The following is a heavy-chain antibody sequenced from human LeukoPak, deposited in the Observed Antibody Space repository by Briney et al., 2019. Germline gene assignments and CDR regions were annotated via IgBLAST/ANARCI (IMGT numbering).Heavy chain of an antibody. CDR1: GGSISSGSYY. D-gene: IGHD3-10*01. V-gene: IGHV4-61*02. J-gene: IGHJ4*02. Sequence: SETLSLTCTVSGGSISSGSYYWSWLRQPAGKGLEWIGRIYTSGSTNYNPSLKSRVTISVDTSKNQFSLKLSSVTAADTAVYYCAREGYGSGSLVFDYWGQGTLVTVSS. CDR2: IYTSGST. CDR3: AREGYGSGSLVFDY.